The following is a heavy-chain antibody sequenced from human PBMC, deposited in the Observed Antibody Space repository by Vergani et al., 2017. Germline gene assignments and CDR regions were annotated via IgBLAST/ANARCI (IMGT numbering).Heavy chain of an antibody. CDR3: ARNANWNSWSATYC. J-gene: IGHJ4*02. V-gene: IGHV1-69*01. CDR1: GGTFSSYA. Sequence: QVQLVQSGAEVKKPGSSVKVSCKASGGTFSSYAISWVRQAPGQGLEWMGGIIPIFGTANYAQKFQGRVTITADEATITSYMELSSLRSEDPAVYYCARNANWNSWSATYCWGQGTLVTVSA. D-gene: IGHD1-7*01. CDR2: IIPIFGTA.